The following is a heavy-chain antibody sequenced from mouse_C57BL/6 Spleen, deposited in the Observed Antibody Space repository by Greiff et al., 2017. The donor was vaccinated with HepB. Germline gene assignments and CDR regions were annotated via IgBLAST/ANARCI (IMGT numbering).Heavy chain of an antibody. D-gene: IGHD2-5*01. CDR1: GFTFTDYY. J-gene: IGHJ2*01. Sequence: EVKLVDSGGGLVQPGGSLSLSCAASGFTFTDYYMSWVRQPPGKALEWLGFISTKANGYTTEYSASVKGRFTISRDNSQSILYLQMNALRAEDSATYYCARSTSYDSNPHFDYWGQGTTLTVAS. CDR3: ARSTSYDSNPHFDY. CDR2: ISTKANGYTT. V-gene: IGHV7-3*01.